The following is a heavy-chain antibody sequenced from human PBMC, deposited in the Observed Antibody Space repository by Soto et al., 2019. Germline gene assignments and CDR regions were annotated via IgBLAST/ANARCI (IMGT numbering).Heavy chain of an antibody. CDR3: AKEQDSGGNIDD. J-gene: IGHJ4*02. D-gene: IGHD2-15*01. V-gene: IGHV3-48*01. CDR1: GFSFSNYN. Sequence: GGSLRLSCVASGFSFSNYNMNWVRQAPGKGLEWVSYITDSSDTVHYADSVRGRFTISRDNSKNTLYLQMNSLRAEDTAVYYWAKEQDSGGNIDDWGKGTLVTVSS. CDR2: ITDSSDTV.